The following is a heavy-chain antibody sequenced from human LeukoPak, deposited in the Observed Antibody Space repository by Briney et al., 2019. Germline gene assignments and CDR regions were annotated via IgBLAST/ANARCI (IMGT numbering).Heavy chain of an antibody. CDR1: GFTFSSYS. Sequence: PGGSVRLSCAASGFTFSSYSMNWVRQAPGKGLEWVSSISSSSSYIYYADSVKGRFTISRDNAKNSLYLQMNSLRAEDTAVYYCASGGPLGYCSSTSCYLVGYWGQGTLVTVSS. CDR3: ASGGPLGYCSSTSCYLVGY. CDR2: ISSSSSYI. J-gene: IGHJ4*02. D-gene: IGHD2-2*01. V-gene: IGHV3-21*01.